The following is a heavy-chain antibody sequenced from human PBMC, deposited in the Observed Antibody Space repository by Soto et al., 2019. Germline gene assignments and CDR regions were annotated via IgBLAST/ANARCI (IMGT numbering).Heavy chain of an antibody. CDR1: GYSFTDDY. CDR2: INPHSGST. D-gene: IGHD2-21*02. V-gene: IGHV1-2*02. J-gene: IGHJ6*02. Sequence: QVQVVQSGAEVKKPGASVKISCKTSGYSFTDDYLHWVRQAPGQGLEWVGWINPHSGSTNFAQKFLGRVSMTRDTSISTAYMELFSLTSDDTAIYYCARAVYCRDDCYSYGMDVWGQGTTVTVSS. CDR3: ARAVYCRDDCYSYGMDV.